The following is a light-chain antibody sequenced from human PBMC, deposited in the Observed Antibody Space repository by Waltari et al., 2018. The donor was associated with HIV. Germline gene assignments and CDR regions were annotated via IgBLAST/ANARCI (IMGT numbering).Light chain of an antibody. CDR1: STDSRFYNR. J-gene: IGLJ3*02. Sequence: QSALTQPPSVSGSHGQSVTISCTGASTDSRFYNRVSWYQQSPGSAPKLLIYEVTNRPPGLPDRFSGTKSGNAASLTISRLQAEDESDYYCSSYATNTGVFGGGTKLTVL. CDR3: SSYATNTGV. CDR2: EVT. V-gene: IGLV2-18*02.